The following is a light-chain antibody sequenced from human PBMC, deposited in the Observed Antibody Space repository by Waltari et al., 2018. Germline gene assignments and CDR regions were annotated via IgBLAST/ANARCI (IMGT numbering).Light chain of an antibody. Sequence: QSVLTQPPSASGVPGQRVTISCSGSRSNVGNNVVNWYQQIPGTAPKLLIYRNDQRPSGVPDRFSGSKSGTSASLAISGLQSEDEGDYYCASWDDSPNGRWVFGGGTKLTVL. CDR3: ASWDDSPNGRWV. CDR1: RSNVGNNV. V-gene: IGLV1-44*01. J-gene: IGLJ3*02. CDR2: RND.